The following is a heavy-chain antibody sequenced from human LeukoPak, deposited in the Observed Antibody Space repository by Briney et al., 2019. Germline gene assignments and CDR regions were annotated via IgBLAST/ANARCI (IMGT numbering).Heavy chain of an antibody. V-gene: IGHV3-23*01. J-gene: IGHJ5*02. D-gene: IGHD2-21*02. CDR3: AKEAGDWPHNWFDP. CDR2: ISGSGGST. CDR1: GFTFSSYG. Sequence: GGSLRLSCAASGFTFSSYGMSWVRQAPGKGLERVSAISGSGGSTYYADSVKGRFTISRDNSKNTLYLQMNSLRAEDTAFYYCAKEAGDWPHNWFDPWGQGTLVTVSS.